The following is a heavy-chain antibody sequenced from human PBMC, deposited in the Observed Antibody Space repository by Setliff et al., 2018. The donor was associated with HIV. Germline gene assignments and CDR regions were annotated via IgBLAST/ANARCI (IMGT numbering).Heavy chain of an antibody. CDR1: GYSISSGYH. V-gene: IGHV4-38-2*02. Sequence: SETLSLTCIVSGYSISSGYHWAWIRQPPGKGLEWIGSLFHSGNTYYTPSVKSRVSISVDTSKNQFSLKVKSVTAADTAMYYCAISNFWSGYSTSPPDYFDYWGQGMLVTVSS. J-gene: IGHJ4*02. D-gene: IGHD3-3*01. CDR2: LFHSGNT. CDR3: AISNFWSGYSTSPPDYFDY.